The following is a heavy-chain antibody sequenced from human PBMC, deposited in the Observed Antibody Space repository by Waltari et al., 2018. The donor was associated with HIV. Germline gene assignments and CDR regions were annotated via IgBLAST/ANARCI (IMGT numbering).Heavy chain of an antibody. CDR2: IWSEGYNK. CDR1: GFTFSGYG. Sequence: QVYLMESGGGAVQPGGSLKLFCAASGFTFSGYGMHWVRQAPGEGWGGGEFIWSEGYNKFYSDSVRGRFTFSRDNSKYTLSLQMNSLRAEDTALYYCVKERGPFNGFDIWGQGTMVTVSS. V-gene: IGHV3-30*02. CDR3: VKERGPFNGFDI. D-gene: IGHD3-16*01. J-gene: IGHJ3*02.